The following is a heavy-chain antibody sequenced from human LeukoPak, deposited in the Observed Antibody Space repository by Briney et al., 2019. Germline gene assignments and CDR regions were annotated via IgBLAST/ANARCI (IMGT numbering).Heavy chain of an antibody. Sequence: GGSLRLSSAASGFAFSTYGIHWVRQAPGKGLERVAVISDDGSNKYYADSVKGRFTISRDNTQNTLYLQMNSLRVEDTAVYYCAKAIGGTFYKNSYYYYGLDVWGKGTTVTVSS. J-gene: IGHJ6*04. CDR3: AKAIGGTFYKNSYYYYGLDV. CDR1: GFAFSTYG. CDR2: ISDDGSNK. V-gene: IGHV3-30*18. D-gene: IGHD1-26*01.